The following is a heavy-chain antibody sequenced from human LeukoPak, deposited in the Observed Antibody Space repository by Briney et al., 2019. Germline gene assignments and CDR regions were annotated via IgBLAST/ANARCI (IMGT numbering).Heavy chain of an antibody. V-gene: IGHV4-4*02. CDR1: GGSISSSNW. CDR2: INHSGST. J-gene: IGHJ2*01. D-gene: IGHD2-21*02. CDR3: ARGIYCGGDCLWYFDL. Sequence: PSETLSLTCAVSGGSISSSNWWSWVRQPPGKGLEWIGEINHSGSTNYNPSLKSRVTISVDTSKNQFSLKLSSVTAADTAVYYCARGIYCGGDCLWYFDLWGRGTLVTVSS.